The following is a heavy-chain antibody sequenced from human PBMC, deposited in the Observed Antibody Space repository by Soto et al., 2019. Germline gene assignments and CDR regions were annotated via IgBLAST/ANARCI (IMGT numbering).Heavy chain of an antibody. Sequence: SETLSLTCAVSGGSISSSNWWSWFRQSPGKGLEWIGEIYHSGSTNYNPSLKSRVTISVDKSKNQFSLKLSSVTAADTAVYYCARVSGSYYYGMDVWGQGTTVTVSS. D-gene: IGHD1-26*01. V-gene: IGHV4-4*02. CDR3: ARVSGSYYYGMDV. J-gene: IGHJ6*02. CDR2: IYHSGST. CDR1: GGSISSSNW.